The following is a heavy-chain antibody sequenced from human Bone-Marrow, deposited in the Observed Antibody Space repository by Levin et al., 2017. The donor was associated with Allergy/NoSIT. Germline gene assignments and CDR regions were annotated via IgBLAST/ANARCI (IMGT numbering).Heavy chain of an antibody. CDR1: GYDFTTSW. Sequence: GESLKISCKGSGYDFTTSWVAWVRQVPGRGLEWMGMIDPRDSDTRYSPSFRGQVSISADKSVNTAYLQWSRLEAAHSAVYFCTRQTAGGNYGDYWGQGTRVTVSS. V-gene: IGHV5-51*01. CDR2: IDPRDSDT. J-gene: IGHJ4*01. CDR3: TRQTAGGNYGDY. D-gene: IGHD4-23*01.